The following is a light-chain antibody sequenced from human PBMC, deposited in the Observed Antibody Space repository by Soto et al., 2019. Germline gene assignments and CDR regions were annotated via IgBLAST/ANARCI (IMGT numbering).Light chain of an antibody. J-gene: IGKJ5*01. CDR1: QSISRY. CDR2: VAS. CDR3: QQSYGTPIT. Sequence: DIQITQSPSSLSASVVEGVTITCRASQSISRYLNWYQQKPGKAPNLLIYVASSLQSEVPSRFSGSGSGTDFTLTITSLQPEDFATYYCQQSYGTPITFGQGTRLEIK. V-gene: IGKV1-39*01.